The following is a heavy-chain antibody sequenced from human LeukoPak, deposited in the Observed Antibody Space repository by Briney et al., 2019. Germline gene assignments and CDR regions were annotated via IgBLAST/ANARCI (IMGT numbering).Heavy chain of an antibody. CDR1: GGSISSSSYY. J-gene: IGHJ4*02. CDR2: IYYSGST. Sequence: PSETLSLTCTVSGGSISSSSYYWGWIRQPPGKGLEWIGIIYYSGSTYYNPSLKSRVTISVDTSKNQFSLKLSSVTAADTAVYYCARFSSGSSGYYCDYWGQGTLVTVSS. D-gene: IGHD3-22*01. CDR3: ARFSSGSSGYYCDY. V-gene: IGHV4-39*07.